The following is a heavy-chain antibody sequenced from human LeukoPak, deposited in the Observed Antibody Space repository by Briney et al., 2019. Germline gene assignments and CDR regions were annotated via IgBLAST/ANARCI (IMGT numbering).Heavy chain of an antibody. J-gene: IGHJ4*02. CDR2: IYTSGST. V-gene: IGHV4-4*07. CDR1: GGSTSSYY. Sequence: MPSETLSLTCTVSGGSTSSYYWSWIRQPAGKGLEWIGRIYTSGSTNYNPSLKSRVTMSVDTSKNQFSLKLSSVTAADTAVYYCAREGGGYYYGSGSYKFDYWGQGTLVTVSS. CDR3: AREGGGYYYGSGSYKFDY. D-gene: IGHD3-10*01.